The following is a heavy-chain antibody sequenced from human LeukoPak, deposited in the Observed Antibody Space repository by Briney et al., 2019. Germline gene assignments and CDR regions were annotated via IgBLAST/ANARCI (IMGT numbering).Heavy chain of an antibody. J-gene: IGHJ6*02. CDR1: GGSISSYY. V-gene: IGHV4-59*01. D-gene: IGHD3-3*01. CDR2: IYYSGST. Sequence: SETLSLTCTVSGGSISSYYWSWIRQPPGKGLEWIGYIYYSGSTNYNPSLKSRVTISVDTSKNQFSLKLSSVTAADTAAYYCARGTFWSGYYYYYYGMDVWGQGTTVTVSS. CDR3: ARGTFWSGYYYYYYGMDV.